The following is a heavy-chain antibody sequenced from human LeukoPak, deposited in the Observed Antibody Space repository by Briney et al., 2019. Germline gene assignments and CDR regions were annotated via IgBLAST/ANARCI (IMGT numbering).Heavy chain of an antibody. Sequence: GGSLRLSCAASGFTFNNYAMSWVRQAPAKGLEWVSTISGSGGSTYYADSVKGRFTISRDNSRTTLYLQMNSLRAEDTAVYYCARDHRDYYFDYWGQGTLVTVSS. CDR3: ARDHRDYYFDY. CDR2: ISGSGGST. V-gene: IGHV3-23*01. J-gene: IGHJ4*02. CDR1: GFTFNNYA.